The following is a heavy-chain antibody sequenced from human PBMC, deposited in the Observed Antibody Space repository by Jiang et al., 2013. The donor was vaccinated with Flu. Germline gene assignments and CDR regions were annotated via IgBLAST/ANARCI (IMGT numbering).Heavy chain of an antibody. D-gene: IGHD4-17*01. CDR1: GGTFSSYA. J-gene: IGHJ3*02. CDR3: AREVSTVTTEYCAFDI. Sequence: SGAEVKKPGSSVKVSCKASGGTFSSYAISWVRQAPGQGLEWMGGIIPIFGTANYAQKFQGRVTITADESTSTAYMELSSLRSEDTAVYYCAREVSTVTTEYCAFDIWGQGTMVTVSS. V-gene: IGHV1-69*01. CDR2: IIPIFGTA.